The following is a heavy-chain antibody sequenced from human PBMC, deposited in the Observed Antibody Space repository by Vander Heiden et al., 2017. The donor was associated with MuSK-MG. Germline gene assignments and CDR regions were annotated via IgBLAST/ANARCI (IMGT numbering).Heavy chain of an antibody. V-gene: IGHV3-23*01. D-gene: IGHD6-19*01. CDR3: AKGSYSTGWFFDY. J-gene: IGHJ4*02. Sequence: EVQVLESGGGLVQPGGSLRLPCAASGFTFSSYAMSWVRQAPGKGLEWVSTISAGGGSTYYADSVKGRFTISRDNSKNTLYLQMNSLRAEDTAVYYCAKGSYSTGWFFDYWGQGTLVTVSS. CDR1: GFTFSSYA. CDR2: ISAGGGST.